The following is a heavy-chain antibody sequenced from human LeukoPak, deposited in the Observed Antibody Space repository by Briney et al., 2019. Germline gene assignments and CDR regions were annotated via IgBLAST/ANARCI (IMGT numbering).Heavy chain of an antibody. CDR3: ARDLLVICRSTHCQKDENWFDP. D-gene: IGHD2-2*01. Sequence: ASVKVSCKASGYTFTDFGISWVRQAPGQGLDWMGWISGLNGDTKYAQNFQGRVSMATDTSTSTVYMELRSLTSDDTGVYYCARDLLVICRSTHCQKDENWFDPWGQGTLVVVSS. CDR1: GYTFTDFG. J-gene: IGHJ5*02. CDR2: ISGLNGDT. V-gene: IGHV1-18*04.